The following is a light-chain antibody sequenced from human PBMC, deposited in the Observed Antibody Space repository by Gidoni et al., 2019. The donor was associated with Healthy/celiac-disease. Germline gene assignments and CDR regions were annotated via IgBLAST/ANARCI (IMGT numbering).Light chain of an antibody. Sequence: QSALTQPASVSGSPGQSITISCTGTRRDVGGFNYLDWYQQHPGKAPKVMIYAVSHRPSGSSSRLSCSKSGDTASLTISGLQAEDEADDFCSSYTSNSALLFGGGTKLTVL. V-gene: IGLV2-14*03. CDR1: RRDVGGFNY. J-gene: IGLJ2*01. CDR3: SSYTSNSALL. CDR2: AVS.